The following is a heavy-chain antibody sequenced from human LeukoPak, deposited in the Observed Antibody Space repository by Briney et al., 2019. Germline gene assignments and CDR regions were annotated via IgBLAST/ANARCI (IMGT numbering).Heavy chain of an antibody. CDR3: AKEVPGSGYYFGPGGFDY. CDR1: GFTFSSYA. Sequence: GGSLRLSCAASGFTFSSYAMSWVRQAPGKGLEWVSAISGSGGSTYYADSVKGRFTISRDNSKNTLYLQMNSLRAEDTAVYYCAKEVPGSGYYFGPGGFDYWGQGTLVTVSS. V-gene: IGHV3-23*01. CDR2: ISGSGGST. J-gene: IGHJ4*02. D-gene: IGHD3-22*01.